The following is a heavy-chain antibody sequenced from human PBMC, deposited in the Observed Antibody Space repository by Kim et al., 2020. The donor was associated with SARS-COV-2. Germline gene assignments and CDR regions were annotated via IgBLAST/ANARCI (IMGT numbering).Heavy chain of an antibody. J-gene: IGHJ5*02. CDR1: GGSISSGGYY. Sequence: SETLSLTCTVSGGSISSGGYYWSRIRQHPGQGWEWFVYIYYSGSTYYNPSLKRRVTISVDTTKNQFSLKLSSVTAAETAEYYCARDFRQYSSGGSSPFDPWGQGTLVTVSS. CDR2: IYYSGST. CDR3: ARDFRQYSSGGSSPFDP. V-gene: IGHV4-31*03. D-gene: IGHD6-19*01.